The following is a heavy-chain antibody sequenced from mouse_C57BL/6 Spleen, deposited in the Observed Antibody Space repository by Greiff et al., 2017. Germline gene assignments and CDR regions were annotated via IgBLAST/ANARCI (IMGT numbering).Heavy chain of an antibody. D-gene: IGHD1-3*01. CDR1: GYTFTSYW. CDR3: ASNSHWYYDV. CDR2: IYPSDSET. J-gene: IGHJ1*03. Sequence: QVQLQQPGAELVRPGSSVKLSCKASGYTFTSYWMHWVKQRPIQGLEWIGNIYPSDSETNYNQKFKDKATVTVAKSSSTAYMQLSSLTSEDSAVYYCASNSHWYYDVWGTGTTVTVSS. V-gene: IGHV1-52*01.